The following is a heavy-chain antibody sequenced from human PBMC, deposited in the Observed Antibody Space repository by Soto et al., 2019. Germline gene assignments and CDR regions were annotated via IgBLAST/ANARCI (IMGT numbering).Heavy chain of an antibody. J-gene: IGHJ5*02. CDR1: GYTFTNYD. CDR2: ISAYNGDT. D-gene: IGHD2-15*01. Sequence: ASVKVSCKASGYTFTNYDINWVRQAPGQGLEWMGWISAYNGDTNYAQKLQGRVTTTTDTSTSTAYMELRSLRSDDTAVYYCARSGLPDPVVVVGHTPFDPWGQGTMVTVSS. V-gene: IGHV1-18*01. CDR3: ARSGLPDPVVVVGHTPFDP.